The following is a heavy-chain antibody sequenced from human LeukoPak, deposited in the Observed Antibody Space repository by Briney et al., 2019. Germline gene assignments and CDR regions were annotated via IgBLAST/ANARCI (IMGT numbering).Heavy chain of an antibody. Sequence: ASVKVSCKASGYTFTSYYMHWVRQAPGQGLEWMGIINPSGGSTSYAQKFQGRVTMTRDMSTSTVYMGLSSLRSEDTAVYYCARAPYDFWSGSPFFDYWGQGTLVTVSS. D-gene: IGHD3-3*01. CDR3: ARAPYDFWSGSPFFDY. J-gene: IGHJ4*02. CDR1: GYTFTSYY. V-gene: IGHV1-46*01. CDR2: INPSGGST.